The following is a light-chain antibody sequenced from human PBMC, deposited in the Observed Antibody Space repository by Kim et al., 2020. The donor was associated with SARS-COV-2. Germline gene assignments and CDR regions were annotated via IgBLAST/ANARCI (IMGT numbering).Light chain of an antibody. CDR2: AAS. CDR3: QQSYNTPLT. Sequence: DIQMTQSPSSLSASVGDRVTITCRASQSVSSNLNWYQQKPGKAPNLLIYAASSLEGGVPSRFSGSGSGTDFTLTISSLQPEDFATYYCQQSYNTPLTFGGGNKVEI. CDR1: QSVSSN. V-gene: IGKV1-39*01. J-gene: IGKJ4*01.